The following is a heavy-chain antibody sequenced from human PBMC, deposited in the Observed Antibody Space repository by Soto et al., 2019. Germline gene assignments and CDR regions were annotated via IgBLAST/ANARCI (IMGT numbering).Heavy chain of an antibody. V-gene: IGHV1-69*02. Sequence: QVQLVQSGAEVKKPGSSVKVSCKASGGTFRSYTISCVRQAPGQGLEWMGRIIPILGIANYAQNFQGSGTITADNSTSTAEIEQSSLRSEDTAVYYCARPAMADAFDIWRQGTMVNVSA. CDR1: GGTFRSYT. CDR3: ARPAMADAFDI. CDR2: IIPILGIA. D-gene: IGHD5-18*01. J-gene: IGHJ3*02.